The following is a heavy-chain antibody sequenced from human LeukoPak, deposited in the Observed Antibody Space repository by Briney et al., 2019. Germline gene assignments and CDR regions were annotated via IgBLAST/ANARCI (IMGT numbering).Heavy chain of an antibody. D-gene: IGHD4-23*01. V-gene: IGHV4-59*12. CDR2: IYYSGST. CDR3: ARERWQHHFDY. J-gene: IGHJ4*02. Sequence: SETLSLTCTVSGGSISSYYWSWIRQPPGKGLEWIGYIYYSGSTYYNPSLKSRVTISVDTSKNQFSLKLSSVTAADTAVYYCARERWQHHFDYWGQGTLVTVS. CDR1: GGSISSYY.